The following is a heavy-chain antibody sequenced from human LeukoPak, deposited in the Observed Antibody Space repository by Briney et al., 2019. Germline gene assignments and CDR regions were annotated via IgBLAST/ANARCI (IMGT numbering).Heavy chain of an antibody. D-gene: IGHD4-17*01. J-gene: IGHJ6*03. Sequence: AASVKVSCKASGGSFISYAISWVRQAPGQGPEWMGGIIPLFGTTYYAQRFQGRVTITADKSTTTAYMELSSLRFEDTAMYYCATTRAYGDYVRYYFHYMDVWGKGTTVAVSS. V-gene: IGHV1-69*06. CDR2: IIPLFGTT. CDR3: ATTRAYGDYVRYYFHYMDV. CDR1: GGSFISYA.